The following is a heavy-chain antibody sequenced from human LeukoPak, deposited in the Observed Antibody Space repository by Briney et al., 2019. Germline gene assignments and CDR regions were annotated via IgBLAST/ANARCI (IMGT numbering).Heavy chain of an antibody. CDR2: IYCSGSA. Sequence: SQTLSLTCTVSGASISSGGYYWSWIRQHPGKGLEWIGYIYCSGSANYKPSLKSRVIISVDTSNNQFSLKLSSVTAADTAVYYCARSYGSGSIYGMDVWGKGTTVTVSS. CDR1: GASISSGGYY. CDR3: ARSYGSGSIYGMDV. J-gene: IGHJ6*04. V-gene: IGHV4-31*03. D-gene: IGHD3-10*01.